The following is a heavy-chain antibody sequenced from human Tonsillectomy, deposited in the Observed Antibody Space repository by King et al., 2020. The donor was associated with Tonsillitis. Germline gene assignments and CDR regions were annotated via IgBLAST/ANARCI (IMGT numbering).Heavy chain of an antibody. J-gene: IGHJ4*02. CDR1: GFTFSNYW. Sequence: VQLVESGGGVVQPGGSLRLSCAASGFTFSNYWMSWVRQAPGTGLEWVANIKKDGREKYYVGSVKGRFTISRDNAKNSLYLQMNSLRAEVTAVYYCASYTGSHSFDCWGQGTLVTVSS. CDR2: IKKDGREK. CDR3: ASYTGSHSFDC. V-gene: IGHV3-7*01. D-gene: IGHD1-26*01.